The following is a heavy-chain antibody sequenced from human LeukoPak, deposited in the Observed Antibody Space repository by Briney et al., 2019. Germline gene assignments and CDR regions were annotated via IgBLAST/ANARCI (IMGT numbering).Heavy chain of an antibody. CDR1: GFTFSDYY. J-gene: IGHJ6*03. CDR2: ISSSGSSI. Sequence: PGGSLRLSCAASGFTFSDYYMSWIRQAPGKGLEGVSYISSSGSSIYYAGYVKGRFTISRDNAKNSLYVQMNSLRVEDTAVYYCARDFAATGDYYYYMDVWGKGTTVTVSS. D-gene: IGHD2-15*01. V-gene: IGHV3-11*04. CDR3: ARDFAATGDYYYYMDV.